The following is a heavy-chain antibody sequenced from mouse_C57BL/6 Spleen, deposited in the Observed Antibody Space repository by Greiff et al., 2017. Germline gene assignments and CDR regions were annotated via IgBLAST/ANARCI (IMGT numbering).Heavy chain of an antibody. V-gene: IGHV1-58*01. J-gene: IGHJ4*01. Sequence: VQLQQSGAELVRPGSSVKMSCKTSGYTFTSYGINWVKQRPGQGLEWIGYIYIGNGYTEYNEKFTGKATLTSDTSSSTAYMQISSLTSEDSAIYCCAREYYGSSLFYAMDYWGQGTSVTVSS. CDR3: AREYYGSSLFYAMDY. CDR2: IYIGNGYT. CDR1: GYTFTSYG. D-gene: IGHD1-1*01.